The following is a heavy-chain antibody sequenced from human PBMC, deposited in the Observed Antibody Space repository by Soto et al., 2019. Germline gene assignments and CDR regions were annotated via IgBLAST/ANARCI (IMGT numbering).Heavy chain of an antibody. V-gene: IGHV4-59*01. CDR1: GGSISSYY. J-gene: IGHJ4*02. CDR3: ARVGCDILTGYYAAPGYFDY. Sequence: QVQLQESGPGLVKPSETLSLTCTVSGGSISSYYWSWIRQPPGKGLEWIGYIYYSGSTNYNPSLKSRVTISVDTSKNQFSLKLSSVTAADTAVYYCARVGCDILTGYYAAPGYFDYWGQGTLVTVSS. CDR2: IYYSGST. D-gene: IGHD3-9*01.